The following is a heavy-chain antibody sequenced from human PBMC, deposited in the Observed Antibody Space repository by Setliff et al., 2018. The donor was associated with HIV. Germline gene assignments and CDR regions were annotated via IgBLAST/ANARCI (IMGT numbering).Heavy chain of an antibody. J-gene: IGHJ5*01. CDR3: ARGQIEVVEATTQEFFNS. V-gene: IGHV4-34*09. D-gene: IGHD2-15*01. CDR1: GGSFSDYF. Sequence: SETLSLTCAVYGGSFSDYFWTWIRQPPGKGLEWIAYIYYSGITYYNPSLRSRLNVYVDTSENQFSLNLTSVSSADTAVYYCARGQIEVVEATTQEFFNSWGQGTLVTVSS. CDR2: IYYSGIT.